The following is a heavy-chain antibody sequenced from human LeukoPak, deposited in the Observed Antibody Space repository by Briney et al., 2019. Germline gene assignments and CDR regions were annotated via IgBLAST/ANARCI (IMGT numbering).Heavy chain of an antibody. V-gene: IGHV4-59*08. CDR2: VFHSGST. D-gene: IGHD3-22*01. J-gene: IGHJ4*02. CDR3: ARDSSGYYRIDY. Sequence: SETLSLTCTVSGGSISSYYWSWVRQPPGKGLEWIGYVFHSGSTNYNPSLKSRVTISVDTSKNQFSLKLTSVTAADTAVYYCARDSSGYYRIDYWGQGTLVTVSS. CDR1: GGSISSYY.